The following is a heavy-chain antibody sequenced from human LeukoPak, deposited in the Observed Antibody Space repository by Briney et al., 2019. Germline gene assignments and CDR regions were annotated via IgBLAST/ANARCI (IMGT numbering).Heavy chain of an antibody. D-gene: IGHD2-15*01. Sequence: GGSLRLSCAASGFTFSSYSMNWVRQAPGKGLEWVSSISSSSSYIYYADSVKGRFTISRDNAKNSLYLQMNSLRAEDTAVYYCARDGGDIVVVVAGYYYYYYMDVWGKGTTVTISS. V-gene: IGHV3-21*01. CDR1: GFTFSSYS. J-gene: IGHJ6*03. CDR2: ISSSSSYI. CDR3: ARDGGDIVVVVAGYYYYYYMDV.